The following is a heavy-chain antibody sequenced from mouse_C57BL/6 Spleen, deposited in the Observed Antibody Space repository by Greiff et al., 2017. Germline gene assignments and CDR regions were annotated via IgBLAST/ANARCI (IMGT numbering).Heavy chain of an antibody. CDR3: AIAFSTVVATRCYAMDY. CDR1: GYTFTSYG. V-gene: IGHV1-81*01. Sequence: QVQLQQSGAELARPGASVKLSCKASGYTFTSYGISWVKQRTGQGLEWIGEIYPRSGNTYYNEKFKGKATLTADKSSSTPYMELRSLTSEVSAVYFCAIAFSTVVATRCYAMDYWGQGTSVTVSS. CDR2: IYPRSGNT. D-gene: IGHD1-1*01. J-gene: IGHJ4*01.